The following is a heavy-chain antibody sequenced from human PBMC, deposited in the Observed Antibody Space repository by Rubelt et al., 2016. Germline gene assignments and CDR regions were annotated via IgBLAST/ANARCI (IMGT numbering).Heavy chain of an antibody. V-gene: IGHV1-18*01. Sequence: QVQLVQSGAEVKKPGASVKVSCKASGYTFTSYGISWVRQAPGQGLEWMGWISAYNGNTNYAQKLHGRGTMTTDTTMRQAYMELRSLRSDDTAVYYCARERDDYGDYWGQGTLVTVSS. D-gene: IGHD5-24*01. J-gene: IGHJ4*02. CDR2: ISAYNGNT. CDR3: ARERDDYGDY. CDR1: GYTFTSYG.